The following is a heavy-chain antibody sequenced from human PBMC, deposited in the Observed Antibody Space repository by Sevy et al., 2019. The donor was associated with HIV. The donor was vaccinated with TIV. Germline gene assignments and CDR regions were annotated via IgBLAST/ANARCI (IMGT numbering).Heavy chain of an antibody. CDR2: IYYSGST. CDR1: GGSISSGGYY. D-gene: IGHD6-19*01. J-gene: IGHJ4*02. CDR3: ARATSVSSGWYRDYFDY. Sequence: SETLSLTCTVSGGSISSGGYYWSWIRQHPGKGLEWIGYIYYSGSTYYNPSLKSRVTISVETSKNQFSLKLSSVTAADTAVYYCARATSVSSGWYRDYFDYWGQGTLVTVSS. V-gene: IGHV4-31*03.